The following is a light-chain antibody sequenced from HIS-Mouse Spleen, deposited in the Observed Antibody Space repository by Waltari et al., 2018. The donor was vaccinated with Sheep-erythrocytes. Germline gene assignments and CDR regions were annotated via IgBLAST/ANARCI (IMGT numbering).Light chain of an antibody. Sequence: QSALTQPPSASGSPGQSVTISCTGTSSDVGGYNYVSWYQQHPGKAPKLMLYEVSKRPSGVPDRSSGSKSRNTASLTVSGLQAEDEADYYCSSYAGSNNWVFGGGTKLTVL. CDR2: EVS. V-gene: IGLV2-8*01. CDR1: SSDVGGYNY. CDR3: SSYAGSNNWV. J-gene: IGLJ3*02.